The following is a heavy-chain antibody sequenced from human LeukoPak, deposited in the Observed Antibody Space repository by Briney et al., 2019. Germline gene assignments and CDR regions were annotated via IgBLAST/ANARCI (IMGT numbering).Heavy chain of an antibody. V-gene: IGHV4-39*01. CDR1: GGSISSSKYY. Sequence: PSETLSLTCTVSGGSISSSKYYWGWIRQPPGKGLEWIGSIYYSGNTYYNPSLKSRVTISVDTSKNQFSLKLSSVTAADTAVYYCARLYSSGWNHFDYWGQGTLVTVSS. D-gene: IGHD6-19*01. CDR2: IYYSGNT. J-gene: IGHJ4*02. CDR3: ARLYSSGWNHFDY.